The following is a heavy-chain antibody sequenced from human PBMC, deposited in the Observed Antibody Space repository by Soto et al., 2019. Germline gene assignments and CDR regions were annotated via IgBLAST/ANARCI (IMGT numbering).Heavy chain of an antibody. V-gene: IGHV3-48*02. CDR3: ARDAFDYDTTGYHSDY. D-gene: IGHD3-22*01. J-gene: IGHJ4*02. CDR1: GFTFSNFL. CDR2: ISSSGSTT. Sequence: EVQLVESGGGLVQPGGSLRLSCGASGFTFSNFLMNWVRQAPGKGLEWVSYISSSGSTTYYADSVKGRFTISRDNARNSLFLQMSSLRDEDTAVYYCARDAFDYDTTGYHSDYWGQGTLVTVSS.